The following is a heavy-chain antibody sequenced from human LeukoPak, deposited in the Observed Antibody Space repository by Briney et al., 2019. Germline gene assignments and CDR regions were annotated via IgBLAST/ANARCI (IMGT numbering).Heavy chain of an antibody. CDR1: GYTLTELS. CDR2: LDPEDGET. CDR3: ATVDVLGYYFHY. V-gene: IGHV1-24*01. Sequence: ASLKLSCKVTGYTLTELSMHWVRQAPGKGLGWVGGLDPEDGETIYAQKFRGRVTMTEDTSTDTAYMELSSLRSEDTAVYYCATVDVLGYYFHYWGQGTLVTVSS. J-gene: IGHJ4*02. D-gene: IGHD3-16*01.